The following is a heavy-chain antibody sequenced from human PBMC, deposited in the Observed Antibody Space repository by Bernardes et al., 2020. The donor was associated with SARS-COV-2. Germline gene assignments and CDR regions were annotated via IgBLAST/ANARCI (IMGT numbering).Heavy chain of an antibody. CDR1: GITFSSNW. D-gene: IGHD3-3*01. V-gene: IGHV3-74*01. CDR3: ARDLTYDFWSGYSRVFDY. Sequence: GGSLRLSCAASGITFSSNWMHWVRQAPGKGLVWVSRISGDGSVTNYADPVKGRFIISRDNAKNSLYLQMNSLRAEDTAVYYCARDLTYDFWSGYSRVFDYWGQGTLVTVSS. J-gene: IGHJ4*02. CDR2: ISGDGSVT.